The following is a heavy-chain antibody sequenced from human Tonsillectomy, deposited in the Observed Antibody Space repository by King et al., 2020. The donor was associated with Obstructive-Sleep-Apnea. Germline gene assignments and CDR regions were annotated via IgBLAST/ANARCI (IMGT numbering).Heavy chain of an antibody. CDR1: GGSIRSGGYY. D-gene: IGHD5/OR15-5a*01. V-gene: IGHV4-31*03. CDR3: ARNGILRAGVSYFYYGMDV. J-gene: IGHJ6*02. Sequence: QLQESGPGLVKPSQTLSLTCTVSGGSIRSGGYYWSWIRQHPGKGLEWIGYIYYSGETYYNPSLESRVTISLDTSKNQFSLKLSSVTAADTAVYYCARNGILRAGVSYFYYGMDVWGQGSTVTVSS. CDR2: IYYSGET.